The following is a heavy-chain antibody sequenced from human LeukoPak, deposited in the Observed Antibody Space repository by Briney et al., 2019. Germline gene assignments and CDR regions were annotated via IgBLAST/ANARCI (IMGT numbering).Heavy chain of an antibody. D-gene: IGHD4-17*01. CDR1: GGSISSYY. V-gene: IGHV4-59*01. CDR3: ARFKGNYGDYPDAFDI. Sequence: PSETLSLTCTVSGGSISSYYWSWIRQPPGMGLEWIGYIYYSGSTNYNPSLKSRVTISVDTSKNQFSLKLSSVTAADTAVYYCARFKGNYGDYPDAFDIWGQGTMVTVSS. CDR2: IYYSGST. J-gene: IGHJ3*02.